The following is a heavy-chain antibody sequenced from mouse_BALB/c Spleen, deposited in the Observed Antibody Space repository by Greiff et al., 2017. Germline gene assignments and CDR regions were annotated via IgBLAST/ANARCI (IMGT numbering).Heavy chain of an antibody. D-gene: IGHD1-1*01. CDR2: INPSNGGT. J-gene: IGHJ3*01. CDR3: TRDEATGFAY. Sequence: QVQLKQPGAELVKPGASVKLSCKASGYTFTSYYMYWVKQRPGQGLEWIGGINPSNGGTNFNEKFKSKATLTVDKSSSTAYMQLSSLTSEDSAVYYCTRDEATGFAYWGQGTLVTVSA. V-gene: IGHV1S81*02. CDR1: GYTFTSYY.